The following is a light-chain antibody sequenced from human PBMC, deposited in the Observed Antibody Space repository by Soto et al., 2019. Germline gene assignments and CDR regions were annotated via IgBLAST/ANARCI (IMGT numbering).Light chain of an antibody. CDR2: SAS. CDR1: QDIKNY. CDR3: QQYYSFPFT. Sequence: VISMTQSPSLLSASTGDRVTISCRMSQDIKNYLAWYQQRPGKAPALLIYSASTLQNGVPSRFSGSWSGTDFTLTISRLXSEDFATYYCQQYYSFPFTFGPGTKVDV. V-gene: IGKV1D-8*01. J-gene: IGKJ3*01.